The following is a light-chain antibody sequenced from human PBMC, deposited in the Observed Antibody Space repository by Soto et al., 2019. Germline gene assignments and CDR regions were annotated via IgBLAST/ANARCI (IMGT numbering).Light chain of an antibody. CDR3: QSYDIKLSSPV. Sequence: QSVLTQPPSVSGAPGQRVTISCAGNTSNIGAGYDVHWYQQFPGTAPRLVIHANTNRPSGVPDRFSGSKSGTSASLAITGLQDDDEADYHCQSYDIKLSSPVFGGGTKLNVL. V-gene: IGLV1-40*01. CDR1: TSNIGAGYD. CDR2: ANT. J-gene: IGLJ2*01.